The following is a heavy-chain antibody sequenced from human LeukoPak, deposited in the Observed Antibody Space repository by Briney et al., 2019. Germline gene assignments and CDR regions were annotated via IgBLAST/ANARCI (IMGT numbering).Heavy chain of an antibody. CDR2: ISGSGGST. J-gene: IGHJ3*02. D-gene: IGHD2-21*02. CDR1: GFTFSSYA. CDR3: AKVAEVPHCGGDCYDAFDI. V-gene: IGHV3-23*01. Sequence: GGSLRLSCAASGFTFSSYAMSWVRQAPGKGLEWVSAISGSGGSTYYADSVKGRFTISRDNSKNTLYLQMNSLRAEDTAVYYCAKVAEVPHCGGDCYDAFDIWGQGTMVTVSS.